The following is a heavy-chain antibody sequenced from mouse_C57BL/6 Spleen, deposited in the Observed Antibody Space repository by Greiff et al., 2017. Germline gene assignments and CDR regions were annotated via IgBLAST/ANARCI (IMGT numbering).Heavy chain of an antibody. CDR1: GYTFTDYY. J-gene: IGHJ1*03. CDR2: INPNNGGT. CDR3: ASSYYYGSSYNWYFDV. Sequence: EVQLQQSGPELVKPGASVKISCKASGYTFTDYYMNWVKQSHGKSLEWIGDINPNNGGTSYNQKFKGKATLTVDKSSSTAYMELRSLTSEDSAVYYCASSYYYGSSYNWYFDVWGTGTTVTVSS. V-gene: IGHV1-26*01. D-gene: IGHD1-1*01.